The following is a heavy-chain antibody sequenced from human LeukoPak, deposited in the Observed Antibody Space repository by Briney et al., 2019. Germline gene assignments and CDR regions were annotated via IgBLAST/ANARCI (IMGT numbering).Heavy chain of an antibody. CDR1: GYTFTSYG. D-gene: IGHD2-15*01. CDR2: FSVYNGNT. V-gene: IGHV1-18*01. Sequence: ASVKVSCKASGYTFTSYGISWVRQPPGQGLEGMGWFSVYNGNTNYAQKLQGRVTMTTDTSTSTAYMELRSLRSDDTAVYYCARLADRYCSGGSCYPYYWGQGTLVTVSS. J-gene: IGHJ4*02. CDR3: ARLADRYCSGGSCYPYY.